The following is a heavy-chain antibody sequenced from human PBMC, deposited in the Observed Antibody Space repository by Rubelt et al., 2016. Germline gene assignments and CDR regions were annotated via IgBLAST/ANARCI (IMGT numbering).Heavy chain of an antibody. D-gene: IGHD2-2*01. CDR2: ISAYNGNT. Sequence: EWMGWISAYNGNTNYAQKLQGRVTMTTDTSTSTAYMELRSLRSDDTAVYYCARDVTQLDGYFDYWGQGTLVTVSS. J-gene: IGHJ4*02. CDR3: ARDVTQLDGYFDY. V-gene: IGHV1-18*01.